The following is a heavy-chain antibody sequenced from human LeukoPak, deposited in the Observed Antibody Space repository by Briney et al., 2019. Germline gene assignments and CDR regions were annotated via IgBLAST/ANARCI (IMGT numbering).Heavy chain of an antibody. D-gene: IGHD6-19*01. CDR3: TRVEAGTIAY. CDR1: GDSVSSNSAA. Sequence: SQTLSLTCDISGDSVSSNSAAWNWIRQSSSRGLEWLGRTYYRSKWYNDYAASVKSRITINPDTSKNQVSLQLNSVTPEDTAVYYCTRVEAGTIAYWGQGTLVTVSS. V-gene: IGHV6-1*01. J-gene: IGHJ4*02. CDR2: TYYRSKWYN.